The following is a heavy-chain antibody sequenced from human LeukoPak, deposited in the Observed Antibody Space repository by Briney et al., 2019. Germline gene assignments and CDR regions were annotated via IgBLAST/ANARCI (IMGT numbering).Heavy chain of an antibody. Sequence: PGRSLRLSCAASGFTVSTYGMHWVRQAPGRGLECVAVIWYDGSNKYYADSVKGRFTISRDNSKNTLYLEMNSLRAEDTAVYYCARSGGYCTYAVCYGLIDFWGKGPLVTVSS. CDR1: GFTVSTYG. V-gene: IGHV3-33*01. CDR2: IWYDGSNK. J-gene: IGHJ4*02. D-gene: IGHD2-8*01. CDR3: ARSGGYCTYAVCYGLIDF.